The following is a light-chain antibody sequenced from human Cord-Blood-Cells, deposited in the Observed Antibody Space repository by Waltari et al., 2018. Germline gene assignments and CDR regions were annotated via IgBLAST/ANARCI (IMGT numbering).Light chain of an antibody. J-gene: IGLJ3*02. CDR1: SGSIASNY. CDR3: QSYDSNNHWV. Sequence: NFMLTQPHSVSESPGKTVTISCPRSSGSIASNYVPWYQQRPGSSPTTVIYEDNQRPSGVPDRFSGSIDSSSNSASLTISGLKTEDEADYYCQSYDSNNHWVFGGGTKLTVL. V-gene: IGLV6-57*01. CDR2: EDN.